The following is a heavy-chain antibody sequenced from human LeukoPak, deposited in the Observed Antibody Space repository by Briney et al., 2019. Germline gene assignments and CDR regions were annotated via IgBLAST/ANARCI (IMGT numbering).Heavy chain of an antibody. D-gene: IGHD4-23*01. CDR3: ARNYGSTSKYFDY. J-gene: IGHJ4*02. CDR2: ISPNSGGT. V-gene: IGHV1-2*02. CDR1: GYSFNDYY. Sequence: ASVKVSCKASGYSFNDYYIHWVRQAPGQGLEWMGWISPNSGGTNYAQNFQGRVTMTRDTSITTAYMELSGLTSDDTALYYCARNYGSTSKYFDYWGQGTLVTVSS.